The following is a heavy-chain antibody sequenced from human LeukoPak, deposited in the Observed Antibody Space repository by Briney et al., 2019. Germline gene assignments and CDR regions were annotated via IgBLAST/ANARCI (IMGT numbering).Heavy chain of an antibody. CDR2: ISGSGGST. Sequence: GGSLRLSRTVSGFSLSSYGMSWVRQAPGKGLEWVSAISGSGGSTYYADSVKGRFTISRDNSKNTLYLQMNSLRAEDTAVYYCAKYHGSGSYYNFHAFDIWGQGTMVTVSS. CDR3: AKYHGSGSYYNFHAFDI. CDR1: GFSLSSYG. D-gene: IGHD3-10*01. V-gene: IGHV3-23*01. J-gene: IGHJ3*02.